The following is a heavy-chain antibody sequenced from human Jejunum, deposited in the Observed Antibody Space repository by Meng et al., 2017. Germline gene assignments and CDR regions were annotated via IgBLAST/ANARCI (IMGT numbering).Heavy chain of an antibody. J-gene: IGHJ4*02. CDR3: ARDPRTNWASRFFDN. CDR2: ISRSGRA. Sequence: QLPVSRPGLGRPPGPPSLTGAVSGGSARTNDWWSWVRQPPGKGLEWIGEISRSGRANYNPSLKGRVTISLDRSMNLFSLKLDSVTAADAAVYYCARDPRTNWASRFFDNWGQGTLVTVSS. D-gene: IGHD1/OR15-1a*01. V-gene: IGHV4-4*03. CDR1: GGSARTNDW.